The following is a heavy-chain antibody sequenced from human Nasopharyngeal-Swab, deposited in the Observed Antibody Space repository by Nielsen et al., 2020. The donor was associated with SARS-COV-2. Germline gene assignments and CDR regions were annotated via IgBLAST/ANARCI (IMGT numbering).Heavy chain of an antibody. D-gene: IGHD3-16*01. Sequence: GEPLKISCKGSGYSFTSYWIGWVRQMPGKGLEWMGIIYPGDSDTRYSPSFQGQVTISADKSISTAYLQWSSLKASDTAMYYCARIGEGVYYYYGMDVWGQGTTVTVSS. V-gene: IGHV5-51*01. CDR2: IYPGDSDT. CDR3: ARIGEGVYYYYGMDV. CDR1: GYSFTSYW. J-gene: IGHJ6*02.